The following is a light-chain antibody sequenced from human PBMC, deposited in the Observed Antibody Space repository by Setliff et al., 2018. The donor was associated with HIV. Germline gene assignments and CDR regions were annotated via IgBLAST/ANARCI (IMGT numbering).Light chain of an antibody. CDR3: QQYGRSPRT. CDR2: SAS. Sequence: EIVLTQSPGTLSLSPGERATLSCRASQNVAGNYLAWYQQKPGQAPGLLIYSASSRATGIPDRFSGSGSGTDFTLTISRLEPEDFAVYFCQQYGRSPRTFGQGTKVDIK. J-gene: IGKJ1*01. CDR1: QNVAGNY. V-gene: IGKV3-20*01.